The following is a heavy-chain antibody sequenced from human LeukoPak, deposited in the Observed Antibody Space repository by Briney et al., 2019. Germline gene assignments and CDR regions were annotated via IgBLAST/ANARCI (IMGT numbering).Heavy chain of an antibody. CDR2: IYHSGST. D-gene: IGHD3-16*01. Sequence: SETLSLTCTVSGYSISSGYYWGWIRQPPGKGLEWIGSIYHSGSTYYNPSLKSRVTISVDTSKNQFSLKLSSVTAADTAVYYCARNQLDNVMYYWGQGTLVTVSS. J-gene: IGHJ4*02. V-gene: IGHV4-38-2*02. CDR1: GYSISSGYY. CDR3: ARNQLDNVMYY.